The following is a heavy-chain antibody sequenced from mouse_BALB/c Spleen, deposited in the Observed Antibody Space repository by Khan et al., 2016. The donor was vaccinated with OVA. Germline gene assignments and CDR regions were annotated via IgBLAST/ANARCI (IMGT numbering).Heavy chain of an antibody. V-gene: IGHV2-3*01. D-gene: IGHD1-1*01. CDR3: AKFTPDYYSMDY. CDR2: IWGDGST. CDR1: GFSLTSFG. Sequence: VQLQESGPGLVAPSQSLSITCTVSGFSLTSFGVNWVRQPPGKGLECLGVIWGDGSTNYHSTLKSRLIVSKDNSKSQVFLKLISLQTDDTATYYCAKFTPDYYSMDYWGQGTSVTVSS. J-gene: IGHJ4*01.